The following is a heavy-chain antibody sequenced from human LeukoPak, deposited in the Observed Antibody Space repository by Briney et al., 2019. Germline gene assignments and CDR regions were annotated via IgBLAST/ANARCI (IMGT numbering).Heavy chain of an antibody. CDR3: ARVLGYCSSTSCAYYYGMDV. J-gene: IGHJ6*02. D-gene: IGHD2-2*01. V-gene: IGHV1-18*01. Sequence: ASVKVSCKASGYTFTSYGISWVRQAPGQGLEWTGWISAYNGNTNYAQKPQGRVTMTTDTSTSTAYMELRSLRSDDTAVYYCARVLGYCSSTSCAYYYGMDVWGQGTTVTVSS. CDR2: ISAYNGNT. CDR1: GYTFTSYG.